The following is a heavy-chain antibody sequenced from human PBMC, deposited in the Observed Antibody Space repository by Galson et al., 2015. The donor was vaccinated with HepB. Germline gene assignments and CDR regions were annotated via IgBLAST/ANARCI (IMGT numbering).Heavy chain of an antibody. V-gene: IGHV4-4*02. D-gene: IGHD3-9*01. CDR1: GGSISSGHW. CDR2: IHHSGNT. Sequence: SETLSLTCVVSGGSISSGHWWSWVRQPPGKGLEWVEEIHHSGNTFYNPSLKSRLTISVDKSKDQFSLRLTSVTAADTAMYYCARSSLDWRVSLDIWGRGAMVTVSS. J-gene: IGHJ3*02. CDR3: ARSSLDWRVSLDI.